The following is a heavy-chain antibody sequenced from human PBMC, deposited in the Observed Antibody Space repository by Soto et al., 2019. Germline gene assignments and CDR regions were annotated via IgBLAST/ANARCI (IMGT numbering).Heavy chain of an antibody. CDR3: ARLPRYCSGGSCYSGGMDV. D-gene: IGHD2-15*01. CDR2: IDPSDSYT. V-gene: IGHV5-10-1*01. Sequence: PGESLKISCKGSGYSFTSYWISWVRQMPGKVLEWMGRIDPSDSYTNYSPSFQGHVTISADKSISTAYLQWSSLKASDTAMYYCARLPRYCSGGSCYSGGMDVWGQGXTVTVYS. J-gene: IGHJ6*02. CDR1: GYSFTSYW.